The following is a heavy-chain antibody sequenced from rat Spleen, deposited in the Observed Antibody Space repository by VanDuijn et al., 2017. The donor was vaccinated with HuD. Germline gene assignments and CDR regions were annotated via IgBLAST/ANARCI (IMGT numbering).Heavy chain of an antibody. Sequence: EVQLVESGGGLVQPGRSLKLSCVASGFTFNNYWMSWIRQAPGKGLEWVASITNTGGSIYYPDSVKGRFTVSRDNAKSTLYLQMDSLRSEDTATYYCARRHYYDGYSVFDYWGQGVMVTVSS. CDR2: ITNTGGSI. J-gene: IGHJ2*01. CDR1: GFTFNNYW. D-gene: IGHD1-12*03. CDR3: ARRHYYDGYSVFDY. V-gene: IGHV5-31*01.